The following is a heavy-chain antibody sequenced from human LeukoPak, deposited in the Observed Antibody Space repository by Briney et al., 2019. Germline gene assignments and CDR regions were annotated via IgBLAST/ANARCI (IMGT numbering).Heavy chain of an antibody. V-gene: IGHV1-2*02. CDR2: IDPNRYGT. CDR3: ARDLEGGSPLDY. Sequence: ASVKVSCKASGYTFTGYYMHWLRQAPGRGLAGMGWIDPNRYGTNYAQRFQGRVTRTRDTSISTAYMELSRLKYDDTAVYYCARDLEGGSPLDYWGQGTLVTVSS. J-gene: IGHJ4*02. CDR1: GYTFTGYY. D-gene: IGHD1-26*01.